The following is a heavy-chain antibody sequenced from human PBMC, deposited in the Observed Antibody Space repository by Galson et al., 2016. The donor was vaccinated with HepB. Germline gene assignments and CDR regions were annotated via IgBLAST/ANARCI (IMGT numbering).Heavy chain of an antibody. CDR2: INPSDGTT. CDR1: GYTFTNYY. D-gene: IGHD5-12*01. Sequence: SCKASGYTFTNYYMHWVRQAPGQGHEWMGIINPSDGTTSYAQKFQGRVTMTRDTSTSTVYMELSSLRSADTAVYYCARGADSGYDLGDYWGQGTLVTVSS. CDR3: ARGADSGYDLGDY. V-gene: IGHV1-46*01. J-gene: IGHJ4*02.